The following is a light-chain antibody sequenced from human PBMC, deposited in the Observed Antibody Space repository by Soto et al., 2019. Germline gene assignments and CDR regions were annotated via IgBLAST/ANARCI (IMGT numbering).Light chain of an antibody. CDR3: QQKGNYLST. J-gene: IGKJ1*01. CDR1: QSVSRY. V-gene: IGKV3-11*01. Sequence: ELVLTQSPSTLSLSPGERATLSCRASQSVSRYLAWYQQKPGQAPRLLIYDASNRATGIPARFSGSGSGTDFTLTISSLEPEDFAVYFCQQKGNYLSTFGQGTKVDIK. CDR2: DAS.